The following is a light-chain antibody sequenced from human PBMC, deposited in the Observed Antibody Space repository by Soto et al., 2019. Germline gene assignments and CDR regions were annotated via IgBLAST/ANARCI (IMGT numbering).Light chain of an antibody. CDR2: DAS. J-gene: IGKJ1*01. V-gene: IGKV1-5*01. CDR1: QSINKW. CDR3: QQYYSSSPWT. Sequence: DIQMTQSPSTLSASVGDLVTITCLASQSINKWLAWYQQKPGKAPKLMIYDASSLESGVPSRFSGSGSGTEFTITISSVQPDDFASYSCQQYYSSSPWTFGQGTKVEIK.